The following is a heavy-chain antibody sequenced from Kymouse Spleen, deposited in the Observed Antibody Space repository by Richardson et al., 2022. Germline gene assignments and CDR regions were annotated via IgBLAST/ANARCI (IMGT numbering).Heavy chain of an antibody. D-gene: IGHD3-3*01. CDR1: GFTFSSYS. CDR3: ARDRIGVVPYYYYYGMDV. J-gene: IGHJ6*02. CDR2: ISSSSSYI. Sequence: EVQLVESGGGLVKPGGSLRLSCAASGFTFSSYSMNWVRQAPGKGLEWVSSISSSSSYIYYADSVKGRFTISRDNAKNSLYLQMNSLRAEDTAVYYCARDRIGVVPYYYYYGMDVWGQGTTVTVSS. V-gene: IGHV3-21*03.